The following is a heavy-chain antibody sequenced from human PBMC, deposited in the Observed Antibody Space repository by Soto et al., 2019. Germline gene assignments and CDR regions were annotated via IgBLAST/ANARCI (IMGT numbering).Heavy chain of an antibody. CDR3: ARVRTTGTYDAFDI. D-gene: IGHD1-1*01. J-gene: IGHJ3*02. CDR1: GGKCRSYG. CDR2: ICYDGSNK. Sequence: GGPKRHSWGAAGGKCRSYGRHWVSKETGKGLEWVALICYDGSNKYYAASVKGRFTISRDNSKNTLYLQMNSLRAEDTAVYYCARVRTTGTYDAFDIWGQGTMVTVSS. V-gene: IGHV3-33*01.